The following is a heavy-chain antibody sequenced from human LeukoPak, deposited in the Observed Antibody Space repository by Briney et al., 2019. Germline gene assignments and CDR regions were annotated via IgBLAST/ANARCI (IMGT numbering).Heavy chain of an antibody. CDR3: ARELYPFIAAAGSYYYYYGMDV. D-gene: IGHD6-13*01. J-gene: IGHJ6*02. CDR2: TYYRSKWYN. V-gene: IGHV6-1*01. Sequence: SQTLSLTCAISGDSVSSNSAAWNWIRQSPSRGLERLGRTYYRSKWYNDYAVSVKSRITINPDTSKNQFSLQLNSVTPEDTAVYYCARELYPFIAAAGSYYYYYGMDVWGQGTTVTVSS. CDR1: GDSVSSNSAA.